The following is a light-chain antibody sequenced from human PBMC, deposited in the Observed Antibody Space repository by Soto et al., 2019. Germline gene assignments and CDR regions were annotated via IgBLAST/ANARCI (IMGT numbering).Light chain of an antibody. J-gene: IGKJ3*01. CDR2: DAS. CDR1: QSVSSY. Sequence: EIVLTQSPATLSLSPGERATLSCRASQSVSSYLAWYQQKPGQAPRLLIYDASNRATGIPARFSGSGAGTDVTLTSSSLEPEDFAVYYGQQRSNWPPTSGPGTKVDIK. V-gene: IGKV3-11*01. CDR3: QQRSNWPPT.